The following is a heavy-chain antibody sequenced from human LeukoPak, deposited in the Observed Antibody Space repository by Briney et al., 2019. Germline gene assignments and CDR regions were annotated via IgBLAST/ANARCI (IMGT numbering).Heavy chain of an antibody. V-gene: IGHV4-59*08. D-gene: IGHD1-26*01. Sequence: PSETLSLTCSVSGGSINTYYWNWIRQPPGKGLEWIGHKTYSGITNYNPSLKSRITISIDTSKNQFSLKLSSVTAADTAVYYCARSGDSHVYYFDYWGQGTPVTVSS. CDR3: ARSGDSHVYYFDY. CDR1: GGSINTYY. J-gene: IGHJ4*02. CDR2: KTYSGIT.